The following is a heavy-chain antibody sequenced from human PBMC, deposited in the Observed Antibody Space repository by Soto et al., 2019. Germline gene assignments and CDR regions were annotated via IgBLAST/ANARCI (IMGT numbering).Heavy chain of an antibody. J-gene: IGHJ3*02. CDR3: ARGQDYGGNPDAFEI. D-gene: IGHD4-17*01. V-gene: IGHV3-33*01. Sequence: GGSLRLSCAASGFTFSSYGMHWARQAPGKGLERVAVIWYDGSNKYYADSVKCRFTISRDNSKNTLYLQMNSLRAEDTAVYYCARGQDYGGNPDAFEIWGQGTMFTVAS. CDR2: IWYDGSNK. CDR1: GFTFSSYG.